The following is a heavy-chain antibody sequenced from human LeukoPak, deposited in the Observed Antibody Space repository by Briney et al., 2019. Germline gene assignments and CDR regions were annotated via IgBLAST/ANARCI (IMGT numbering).Heavy chain of an antibody. V-gene: IGHV4-31*03. D-gene: IGHD3-10*01. Sequence: KPSQTLSLTCTVSGGSISSGGYYWSRIRQHPGKGLEWIGYIYYSGSTYYNPSLKSRVTISVDTSKNQFSLKLSSVTDADTAVYYCASSVGASGVTDYWGQGTLVTVSS. CDR1: GGSISSGGYY. CDR3: ASSVGASGVTDY. CDR2: IYYSGST. J-gene: IGHJ4*02.